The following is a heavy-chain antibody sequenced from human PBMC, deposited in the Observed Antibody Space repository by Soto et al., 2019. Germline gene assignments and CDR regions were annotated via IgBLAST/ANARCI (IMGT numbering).Heavy chain of an antibody. CDR1: GFTLSGYY. D-gene: IGHD6-6*01. CDR3: ASSESIADRPRAFDI. Sequence: GGALRVSCAAPGFTLSGYYNSWVRPAPGEGVGWGLYISSSCRTIYYADSVKGRFTISRGXXXKXXXIXKXXPRXEGTAVYCCASSESIADRPRAFDIWGQGTMVTVSS. J-gene: IGHJ3*02. V-gene: IGHV3-11*01. CDR2: ISSSCRTI.